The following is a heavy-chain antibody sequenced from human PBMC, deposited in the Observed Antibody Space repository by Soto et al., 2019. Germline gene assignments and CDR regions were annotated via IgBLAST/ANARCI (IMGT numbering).Heavy chain of an antibody. CDR3: ASSGYDLFWFDP. D-gene: IGHD3-22*01. CDR2: IYYSGST. V-gene: IGHV4-30-4*08. Sequence: SETLSLTCTVSGGSISSGGYYWSWIRQHPGKGLEWIGYIYYSGSTYYNPSLKSRVTISVDTSKNQFSLKLSSVTAADTAVYYCASSGYDLFWFDPWGQGTLVTVSS. J-gene: IGHJ5*02. CDR1: GGSISSGGYY.